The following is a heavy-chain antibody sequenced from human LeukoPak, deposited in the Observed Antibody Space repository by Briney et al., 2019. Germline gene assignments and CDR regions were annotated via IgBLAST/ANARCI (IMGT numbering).Heavy chain of an antibody. V-gene: IGHV1-18*01. J-gene: IGHJ3*02. CDR1: GYTFTSYG. CDR2: ISAYNGNT. Sequence: ASVKVSCKASGYTFTSYGISWVRQAPGQGLEWMGWISAYNGNTNYAQKLQGRVTMTTDTSTSTAYMELRSLRSDDTAVYYCAREPIIAVRPTHAFDIWGQGTMVTVSS. D-gene: IGHD6-6*01. CDR3: AREPIIAVRPTHAFDI.